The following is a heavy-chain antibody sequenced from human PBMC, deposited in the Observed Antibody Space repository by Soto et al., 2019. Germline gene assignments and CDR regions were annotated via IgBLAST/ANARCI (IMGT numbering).Heavy chain of an antibody. V-gene: IGHV3-15*01. CDR2: IKSKTDGGTT. CDR3: TTGLIAGDHYGMDV. J-gene: IGHJ6*02. Sequence: GGSLRLSCSASVFTFSNAWMSWVRQAPGKGLEWVGRIKSKTDGGTTDYAAPVKGRFTISRDDSKNTLYLQMNSLKTEDTAVYYCTTGLIAGDHYGMDVWGQGTTVTVSS. CDR1: VFTFSNAW. D-gene: IGHD6-13*01.